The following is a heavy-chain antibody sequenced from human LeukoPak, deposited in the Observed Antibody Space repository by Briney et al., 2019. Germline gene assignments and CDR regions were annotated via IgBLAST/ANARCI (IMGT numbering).Heavy chain of an antibody. CDR2: INHSGST. CDR3: ARAARGEGCSGGSCYSPVGMDV. Sequence: PSETLSLTCAVYGGSFSGYCWSWIRQPPGKGLEWIGEINHSGSTNYNPSLESRVTISVDTSKNQFSLKLSSVTAADTAVYYCARAARGEGCSGGSCYSPVGMDVWGKGTTVTVSS. J-gene: IGHJ6*04. D-gene: IGHD2-15*01. V-gene: IGHV4-34*01. CDR1: GGSFSGYC.